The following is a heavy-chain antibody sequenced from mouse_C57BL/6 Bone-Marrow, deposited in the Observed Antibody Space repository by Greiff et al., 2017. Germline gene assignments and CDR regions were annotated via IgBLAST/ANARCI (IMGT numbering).Heavy chain of an antibody. CDR2: IDPSDSYT. Sequence: QVKLQQPGAELVLPGASVKLSCKASGYTFTSYWMHWVKQRPGQGLEWIGEIDPSDSYTNYNQKFKGKSPLTVDKSSSTAYMQLSSLTSEYSAVYYCARGDDYYVSSSFAYWGQGTLVTVSA. CDR3: ARGDDYYVSSSFAY. D-gene: IGHD1-1*01. CDR1: GYTFTSYW. V-gene: IGHV1-69*01. J-gene: IGHJ3*01.